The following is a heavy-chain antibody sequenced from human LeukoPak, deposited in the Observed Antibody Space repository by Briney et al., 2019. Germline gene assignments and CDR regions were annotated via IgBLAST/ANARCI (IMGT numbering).Heavy chain of an antibody. D-gene: IGHD3-10*01. CDR2: FDPEDGET. J-gene: IGHJ6*02. CDR1: GYTLTELS. Sequence: ASVKVSCKVSGYTLTELSMHWVRQAPGKGLEWMGGFDPEDGETIYAQKFQGRVTMTEDTSTDTAYMELSSLRSEDTAVYYCAVGMVRGVIIAWYYGMDVWGQGTTVTVSS. V-gene: IGHV1-24*01. CDR3: AVGMVRGVIIAWYYGMDV.